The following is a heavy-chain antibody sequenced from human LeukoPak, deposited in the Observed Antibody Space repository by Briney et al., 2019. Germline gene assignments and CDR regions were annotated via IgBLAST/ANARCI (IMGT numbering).Heavy chain of an antibody. CDR2: ITTDGSGT. Sequence: GGSLRLSCADSGFTFDRYWMHWVRQPPGKGLAWVSHITTDGSGTSYADSVKGRFTISRDNAKNSLYLQMNSLRAEDTAVYYCARRKGVDYYYYGMDVWGQGTTVTVSS. CDR3: ARRKGVDYYYYGMDV. V-gene: IGHV3-74*01. J-gene: IGHJ6*02. D-gene: IGHD3-10*01. CDR1: GFTFDRYW.